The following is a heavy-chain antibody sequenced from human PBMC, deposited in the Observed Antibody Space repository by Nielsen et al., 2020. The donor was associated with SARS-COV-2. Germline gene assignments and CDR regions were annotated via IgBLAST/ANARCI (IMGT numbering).Heavy chain of an antibody. J-gene: IGHJ4*02. CDR1: GFTFSSYA. CDR3: ARGSGLGGY. V-gene: IGHV3-23*03. CDR2: IYSGGSST. D-gene: IGHD2-15*01. Sequence: GESLKISCAASGFTFSSYAMSWVRQAPGKGLEWVSVIYSGGSSTYYADSVKGRFTISRDNSKNTLYLQMNSLRAEDTAVYYCARGSGLGGYWGQGTLVTVSS.